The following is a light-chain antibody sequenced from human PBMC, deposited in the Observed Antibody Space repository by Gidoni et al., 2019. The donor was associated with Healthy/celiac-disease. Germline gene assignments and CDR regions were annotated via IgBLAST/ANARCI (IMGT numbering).Light chain of an antibody. J-gene: IGKJ5*01. CDR1: QDISNY. CDR3: QQFENT. CDR2: DAS. V-gene: IGKV1-33*01. Sequence: DIQMTQSPSSLSASVGDRVTITCQASQDISNYLNWYQQKPGKAPKLLIYDASNLETGVPSRFSGSGSGTDFTFTISSLQPEDIATYYCQQFENTFXQXTRLEIK.